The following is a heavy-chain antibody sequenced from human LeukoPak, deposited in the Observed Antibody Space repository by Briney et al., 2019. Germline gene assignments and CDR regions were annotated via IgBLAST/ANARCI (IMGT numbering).Heavy chain of an antibody. V-gene: IGHV3-23*01. CDR2: ISSNGDIT. CDR3: ATVKRDCSGGTCYSYDY. J-gene: IGHJ4*02. CDR1: RFTFNTYA. Sequence: PGGSLRLSCVASRFTFNTYAVNWVRQAPGKGLEWVSAISSNGDITYYADSVGGRFTISRDNSKNTVFLQMNSLRADDTAVYYCATVKRDCSGGTCYSYDYWGQGTLVTVSS. D-gene: IGHD2-15*01.